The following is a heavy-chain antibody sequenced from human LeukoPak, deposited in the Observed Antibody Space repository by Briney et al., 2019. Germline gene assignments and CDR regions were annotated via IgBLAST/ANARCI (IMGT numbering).Heavy chain of an antibody. J-gene: IGHJ4*02. CDR3: ARISVLRFLEWLDY. D-gene: IGHD3-3*01. V-gene: IGHV4-4*02. CDR1: GGSISSSNW. CDR2: IYHSGST. Sequence: SETLSLTCAVSGGSISSSNWWSWVRQPPGKGLEWIGEIYHSGSTNYNPSLKSRVTISVDKSKNQFSLKLSSVTAADTAVYYCARISVLRFLEWLDYWGQGTLVTVSS.